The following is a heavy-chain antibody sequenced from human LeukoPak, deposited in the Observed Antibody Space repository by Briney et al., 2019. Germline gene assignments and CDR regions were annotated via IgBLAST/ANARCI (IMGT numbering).Heavy chain of an antibody. Sequence: ASVKVSCKASGYTFTDYYIHWVRQAPGQGLEWMGWINPSSGGTNYAQKFQGRVTMTRDTSISTAYTEVSSLRSDDAAVYYCARTVTTRNGYWGQGTLVTVSS. V-gene: IGHV1-2*02. CDR3: ARTVTTRNGY. J-gene: IGHJ4*02. CDR2: INPSSGGT. D-gene: IGHD4-17*01. CDR1: GYTFTDYY.